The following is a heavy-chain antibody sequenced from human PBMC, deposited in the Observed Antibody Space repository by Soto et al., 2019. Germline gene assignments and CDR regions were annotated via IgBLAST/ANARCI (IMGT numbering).Heavy chain of an antibody. Sequence: SETLSLTCAVSGGSFSSGGYSWSWIRQPPGKGLEWIGYIYHSGSTYYNPSLKSRVTISVDRSKNQFSLKLSSVTAADTAVYYCARVKRYYYDSSGAPGGFDRWGQGTLVTVSS. D-gene: IGHD3-22*01. CDR3: ARVKRYYYDSSGAPGGFDR. J-gene: IGHJ5*02. CDR2: IYHSGST. CDR1: GGSFSSGGYS. V-gene: IGHV4-30-2*01.